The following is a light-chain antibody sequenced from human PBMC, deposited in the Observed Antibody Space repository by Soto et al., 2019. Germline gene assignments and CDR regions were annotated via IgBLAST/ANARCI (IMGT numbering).Light chain of an antibody. J-gene: IGKJ2*01. CDR2: DAS. V-gene: IGKV1-5*01. CDR3: QQYSSNSYN. Sequence: DIQMTQSPSTLSASVGDRVTITCRASQSISSHLAWYQQRPGKAPEVLIYDASTLESGVPSRFSGSGSGTKFTLTISSLQPDDFATYYCQQYSSNSYNFGQGTKLEIK. CDR1: QSISSH.